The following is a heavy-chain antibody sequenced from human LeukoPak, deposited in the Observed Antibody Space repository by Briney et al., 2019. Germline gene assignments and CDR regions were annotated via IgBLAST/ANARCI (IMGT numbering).Heavy chain of an antibody. Sequence: SETLSLTCGVYGGSFSSYYWTWIRQSPGMGLEWIGETIHTGRTNYSPSLTSRVTISVDSSKNQFSLELSSVTAADTAVYYCARGILVTVYAAFDYWSQGTLVTVSS. V-gene: IGHV4-34*01. D-gene: IGHD2-8*01. CDR2: TIHTGRT. CDR3: ARGILVTVYAAFDY. J-gene: IGHJ4*02. CDR1: GGSFSSYY.